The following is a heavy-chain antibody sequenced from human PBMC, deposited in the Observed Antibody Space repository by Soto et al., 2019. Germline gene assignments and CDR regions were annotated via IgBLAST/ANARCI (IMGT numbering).Heavy chain of an antibody. D-gene: IGHD3-22*01. CDR1: GFSFTTYA. CDR3: ARDPRYYDSGGYYDY. CDR2: VSGSGSTT. J-gene: IGHJ4*02. Sequence: EVQLLESGGGLVQPGGSLRLSCAASGFSFTTYAMGWVRQAPGEGLEWVSAVSGSGSTTYYADSVKGRFIISRNNAKTTAYLYRTGLRAEDMAVYYCARDPRYYDSGGYYDYWGQGTLVTVSS. V-gene: IGHV3-23*01.